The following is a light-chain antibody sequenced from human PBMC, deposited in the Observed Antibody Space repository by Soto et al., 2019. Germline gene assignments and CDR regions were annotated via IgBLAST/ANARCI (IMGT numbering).Light chain of an antibody. CDR1: SSDDGGYNY. Sequence: QSALTQPPSASGSPGQSVTISCTGTSSDDGGYNYVSWYQQHPGKPPKLMIYEVSKRPTGVPDRFSGSKSGNTASLTVSGLQAEDEADYYCSSYAGSNYVFGTGTKLTVL. CDR2: EVS. J-gene: IGLJ1*01. V-gene: IGLV2-8*01. CDR3: SSYAGSNYV.